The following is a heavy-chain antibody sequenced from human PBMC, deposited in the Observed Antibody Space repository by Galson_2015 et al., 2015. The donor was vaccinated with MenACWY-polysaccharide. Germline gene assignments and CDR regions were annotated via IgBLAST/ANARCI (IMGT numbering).Heavy chain of an antibody. J-gene: IGHJ3*02. Sequence: SLRLSCAASGFTFSNYGMHWVRQAPGKGLEWVTFIRYDGSNKYYVDSVKGRFTISRDNSKNALYLQMNSLRAEDTAVYYCARTIVGPGSYDAFDIWGQGTMVTVSS. CDR3: ARTIVGPGSYDAFDI. D-gene: IGHD1-26*01. CDR1: GFTFSNYG. V-gene: IGHV3-30*02. CDR2: IRYDGSNK.